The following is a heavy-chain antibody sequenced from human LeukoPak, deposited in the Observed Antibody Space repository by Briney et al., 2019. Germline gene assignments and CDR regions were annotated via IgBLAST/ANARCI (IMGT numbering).Heavy chain of an antibody. CDR1: GFTFSSYW. CDR3: ARDIEPGSSAYYHRY. V-gene: IGHV3-74*01. J-gene: IGHJ4*02. CDR2: INSDGSST. Sequence: GGSLRLSCAASGFTFSSYWMHWVRQAPGKGLVWVSRINSDGSSTSYADSVKGRFTITRDNAKNTLYLQMNSLRAEDTAVYYCARDIEPGSSAYYHRYWGQGTLVTVSS. D-gene: IGHD3-22*01.